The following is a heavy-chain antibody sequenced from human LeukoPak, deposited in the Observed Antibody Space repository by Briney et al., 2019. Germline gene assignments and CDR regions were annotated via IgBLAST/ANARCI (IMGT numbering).Heavy chain of an antibody. Sequence: GGSLRLSCAASGFTFSSYGMSWVRQAPGKGLEWVSAISGSGGSTYYADSVKGRFTISRDNSKNTLYLQMNSLRAEDTAVYYCAKDGGAVRSYYTDVWGKGTTVTVSS. CDR2: ISGSGGST. V-gene: IGHV3-23*01. CDR3: AKDGGAVRSYYTDV. CDR1: GFTFSSYG. D-gene: IGHD3-16*01. J-gene: IGHJ6*03.